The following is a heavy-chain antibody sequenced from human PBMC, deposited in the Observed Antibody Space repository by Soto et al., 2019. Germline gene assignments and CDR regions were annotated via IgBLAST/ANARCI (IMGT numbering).Heavy chain of an antibody. CDR1: GFNFSNHW. CDR2: ITSDGKSK. CDR3: ARESGDWPLNWFDP. D-gene: IGHD2-21*02. V-gene: IGHV3-74*01. Sequence: VHLVASGGGLVQPGGSLRLSCAASGFNFSNHWMHWVRQRPAEGLVWVSRITSDGKSKAYAESVKGRFAISRDNAKNTLYLQMNGLTAEDTAVYYCARESGDWPLNWFDPWGQGTLVTVSS. J-gene: IGHJ5*02.